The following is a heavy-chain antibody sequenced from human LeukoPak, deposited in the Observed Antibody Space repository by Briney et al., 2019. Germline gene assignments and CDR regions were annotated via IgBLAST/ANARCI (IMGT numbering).Heavy chain of an antibody. D-gene: IGHD6-19*01. CDR2: ISGSGGST. J-gene: IGHJ6*02. CDR3: AKGPVWWLASYYYYGMDV. Sequence: GGSLRLSCAAPGFTFSSYAMSWVRQAPGKGLEWVSAISGSGGSTYYADSVKGRFTISRDNSKNTLYLQMNSLRAEDTAVYYCAKGPVWWLASYYYYGMDVWGQGTTVTVSS. CDR1: GFTFSSYA. V-gene: IGHV3-23*01.